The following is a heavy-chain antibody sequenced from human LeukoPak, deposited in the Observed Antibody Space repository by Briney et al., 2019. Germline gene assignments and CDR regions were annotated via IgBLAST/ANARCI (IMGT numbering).Heavy chain of an antibody. CDR1: GGSFSGYY. J-gene: IGHJ5*02. V-gene: IGHV4-34*01. D-gene: IGHD5-12*01. Sequence: PSETLSLICAVYGGSFSGYYWSRIRQPPGKGLEWIGEINHSGSTNYNPSIKSRVTISVDTSKNQFSLPLTSVTAADTAVYYCARAKTTIVATNWFDPWGQGTPVTVSS. CDR3: ARAKTTIVATNWFDP. CDR2: INHSGST.